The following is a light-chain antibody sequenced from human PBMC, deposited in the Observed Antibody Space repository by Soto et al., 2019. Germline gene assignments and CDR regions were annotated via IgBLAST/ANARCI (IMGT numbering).Light chain of an antibody. V-gene: IGLV1-51*01. CDR1: SSDVSSNY. CDR3: GTWDSSLSADV. J-gene: IGLJ1*01. CDR2: ETN. Sequence: QSVLTQPPSVSAAPGQRVTVSCFGSSSDVSSNYVSWYQLLPGTAPKLLIYETNKRNSGSPDRISSSKSSTSATLDNTGLQAGDEADYFCGTWDSSLSADVFGTGTKGTVL.